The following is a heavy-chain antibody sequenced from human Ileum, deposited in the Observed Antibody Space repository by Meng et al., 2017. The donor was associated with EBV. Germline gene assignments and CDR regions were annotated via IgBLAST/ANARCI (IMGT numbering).Heavy chain of an antibody. D-gene: IGHD3-22*01. CDR1: SSTNSGRNW. V-gene: IGHV4-4*03. CDR3: ASCDYYPSDY. CDR2: TSYNCYN. J-gene: IGHJ4*02. Sequence: GQLGQAFSRASRTQSVRSAASGVTSSTNSGRNWWSWVPQPPGEGLEWIRETSYNCYNNYRASLKSRVTISLDKSKTQLSLNLNSVTAADTAVYYCASCDYYPSDYWGQGTLVTVSS.